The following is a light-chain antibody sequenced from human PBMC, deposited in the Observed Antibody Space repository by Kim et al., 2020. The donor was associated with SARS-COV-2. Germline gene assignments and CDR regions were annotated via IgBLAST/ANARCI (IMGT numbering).Light chain of an antibody. CDR1: QSVSSSY. J-gene: IGKJ4*01. V-gene: IGKV3-20*01. CDR3: QQYASSPLT. CDR2: GAS. Sequence: LSPGERATLSCRASQSVSSSYLAWYQQKPGQAPRLRIYGASSRATGIPDRFSGSESGTDFTLTISRLEPEDFAMYYCQQYASSPLTFGGGTKLEI.